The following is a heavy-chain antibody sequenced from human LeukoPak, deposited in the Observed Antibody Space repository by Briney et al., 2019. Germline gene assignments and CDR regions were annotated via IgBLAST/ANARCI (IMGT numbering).Heavy chain of an antibody. D-gene: IGHD6-13*01. Sequence: SETLSLTCAVYGGSFSGYYWSWIRQPPGKGLEWIGEIDHSGSSNYNSSLKSRVTISVDTSKNQFSLRLYSVTAADTAVYYCARDRDSSSWYYFDYWGQGTLVTVSS. CDR3: ARDRDSSSWYYFDY. V-gene: IGHV4-34*01. CDR1: GGSFSGYY. J-gene: IGHJ4*02. CDR2: IDHSGSS.